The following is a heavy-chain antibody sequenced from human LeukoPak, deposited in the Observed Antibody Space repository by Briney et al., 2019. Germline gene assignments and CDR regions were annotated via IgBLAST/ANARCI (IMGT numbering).Heavy chain of an antibody. D-gene: IGHD3-22*01. Sequence: GGSLRLSCAASGFTFSSYSMNWVRQAPGKGLEWVSYISSSSTMYYADSVKGRFTISRDNAKNSLYLQMSSLRAEDTAVYYCARDSRLWYYDSSGILFDYWGQGTLVTVSS. V-gene: IGHV3-48*04. CDR3: ARDSRLWYYDSSGILFDY. CDR2: ISSSSTM. J-gene: IGHJ4*02. CDR1: GFTFSSYS.